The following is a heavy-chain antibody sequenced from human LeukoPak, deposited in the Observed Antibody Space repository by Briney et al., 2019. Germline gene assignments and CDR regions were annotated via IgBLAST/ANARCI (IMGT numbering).Heavy chain of an antibody. CDR1: GFTVSSNY. CDR3: ARGENGIGAALHI. D-gene: IGHD3-16*01. V-gene: IGHV3-53*01. CDR2: TYSDGST. J-gene: IGHJ3*02. Sequence: GESLRLSCAASGFTVSSNYMSWVRQAPGKGLEWVSLTYSDGSTYYADSVKGRFTISRDNSENSLYLQMSTLRAGDTAVYYCARGENGIGAALHIWGQGTMVTVSS.